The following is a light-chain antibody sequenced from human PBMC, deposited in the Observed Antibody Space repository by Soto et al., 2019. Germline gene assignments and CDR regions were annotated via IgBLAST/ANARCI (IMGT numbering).Light chain of an antibody. CDR3: QQYGSAPLFT. Sequence: EIVLTQSPGTLSLSPRERATLSCRASQSVSSSYLAWYQQKPGQAPRLLIYGASSRTTGIPDRFSGSGSGTEFNLTISRLEPEDFAVYYCQQYGSAPLFTFDPGTNVDIK. J-gene: IGKJ3*01. CDR2: GAS. V-gene: IGKV3-20*01. CDR1: QSVSSSY.